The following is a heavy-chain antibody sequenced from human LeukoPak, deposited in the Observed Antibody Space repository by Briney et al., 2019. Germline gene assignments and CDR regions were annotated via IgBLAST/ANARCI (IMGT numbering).Heavy chain of an antibody. CDR2: LSYDGSDR. V-gene: IGHV3-30*01. Sequence: GGSLRLSCAASGFTLSEYGIHWVRQAPGKGLEWVAVLSYDGSDRYYADSVNGRFTISRDISSDTVSLQMNGLRVEDTALYFCARDRINMMVLVHDSGLDLWGQGTLVTVSS. D-gene: IGHD3-22*01. CDR1: GFTLSEYG. J-gene: IGHJ5*02. CDR3: ARDRINMMVLVHDSGLDL.